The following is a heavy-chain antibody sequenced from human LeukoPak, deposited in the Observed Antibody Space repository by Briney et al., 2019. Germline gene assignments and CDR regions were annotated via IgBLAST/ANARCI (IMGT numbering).Heavy chain of an antibody. J-gene: IGHJ6*02. CDR1: GFTFSSYS. CDR3: AKEGGIYYYYYYGMDV. D-gene: IGHD3-16*01. Sequence: GGSLRLSCAASGFTFSSYSMNWVRQAPGKGLEWVSSISSSSSYIYYADSVKGRFTISRDNAKNSLYLQMNSLRAEDTAVYYCAKEGGIYYYYYYGMDVWGQGTTVTVSS. V-gene: IGHV3-21*01. CDR2: ISSSSSYI.